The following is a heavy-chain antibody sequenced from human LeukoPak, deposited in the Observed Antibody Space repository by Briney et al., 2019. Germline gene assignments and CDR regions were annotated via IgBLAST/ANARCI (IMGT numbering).Heavy chain of an antibody. J-gene: IGHJ5*02. D-gene: IGHD3-22*01. V-gene: IGHV1-2*02. CDR1: GYTFTGYY. CDR3: AREPTLDYYYDSSGYAS. CDR2: INPNSGGT. Sequence: GASVKVSCKASGYTFTGYYMHWVRQAPGQGLEWMGWINPNSGGTNYAQKFQGRLTMTRDTSISTAYMELSRLRSDDTAVYHCAREPTLDYYYDSSGYASWGQRTLVTVSS.